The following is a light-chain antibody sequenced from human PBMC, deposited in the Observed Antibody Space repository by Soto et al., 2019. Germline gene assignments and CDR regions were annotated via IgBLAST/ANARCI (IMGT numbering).Light chain of an antibody. CDR1: QSVSSN. CDR2: DAS. CDR3: QQYNDWQT. J-gene: IGKJ1*01. Sequence: EIVMTQSPATLSVSPGERATLSCRASQSVSSNLAWYQQKPGQAPSLLNYDASTRATGVPGRFSGSGSGTEFTLTITSLQSEDFAVYYCQQYNDWQTFGQGTKVEIK. V-gene: IGKV3-15*01.